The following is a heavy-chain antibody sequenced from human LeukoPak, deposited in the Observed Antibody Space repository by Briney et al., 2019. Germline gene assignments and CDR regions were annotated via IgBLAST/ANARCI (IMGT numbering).Heavy chain of an antibody. CDR3: ARAGSSGYYGSDAFDI. D-gene: IGHD3-22*01. Sequence: ASVKVSCKASGYTFTSYAMNSVRQAPGQGLEWMGWINTNTGNPTYAQGFTGRFVFSLDTSVSTAYLQISSLKAEDTAVYYCARAGSSGYYGSDAFDIWGQGTMVTVSS. J-gene: IGHJ3*02. CDR2: INTNTGNP. CDR1: GYTFTSYA. V-gene: IGHV7-4-1*02.